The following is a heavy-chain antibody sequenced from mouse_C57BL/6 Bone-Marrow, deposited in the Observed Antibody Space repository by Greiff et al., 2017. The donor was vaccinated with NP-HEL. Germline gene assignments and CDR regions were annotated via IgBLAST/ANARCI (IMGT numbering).Heavy chain of an antibody. J-gene: IGHJ2*01. CDR3: ARDGMTTVVPLDY. D-gene: IGHD1-1*01. CDR1: GYTFTSYW. Sequence: VQLQQPGAELVRPGTSVKLSCKASGYTFTSYWMHWVKQRPGQGLEWIGVIDPSDSYTNYNQKFKGKATLTVDTSSSTAYMQLSSLTSEDSAVYYCARDGMTTVVPLDYWGQGTTLTVSS. V-gene: IGHV1-59*01. CDR2: IDPSDSYT.